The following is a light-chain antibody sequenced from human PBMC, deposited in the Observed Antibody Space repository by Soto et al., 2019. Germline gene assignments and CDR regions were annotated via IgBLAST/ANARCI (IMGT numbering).Light chain of an antibody. J-gene: IGKJ4*01. CDR2: DAS. CDR1: QGISSA. V-gene: IGKV1-13*02. Sequence: AIQLTQSPSSLSASVGDRVTITCRASQGISSALAWYQQKSGKAPKLLIYDASSLESGVPSRFSGSGSGTDLTLTISSLQPEDFATYYCQQFNSYPLTFGGGTKVEIK. CDR3: QQFNSYPLT.